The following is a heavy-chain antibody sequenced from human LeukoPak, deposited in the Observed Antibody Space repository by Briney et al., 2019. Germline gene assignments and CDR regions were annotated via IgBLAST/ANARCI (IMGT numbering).Heavy chain of an antibody. Sequence: ASVKVSCKASGYTFTGYYMHWVRQAPGQGLEWMGWINANSGDTVYAQKFQGRVTMTRDTSISAAYMDLSRLRSDDTAVYYCAKGLSTGWFDPWGQGTLVTVSS. V-gene: IGHV1-2*02. D-gene: IGHD2-2*01. CDR1: GYTFTGYY. CDR2: INANSGDT. CDR3: AKGLSTGWFDP. J-gene: IGHJ5*02.